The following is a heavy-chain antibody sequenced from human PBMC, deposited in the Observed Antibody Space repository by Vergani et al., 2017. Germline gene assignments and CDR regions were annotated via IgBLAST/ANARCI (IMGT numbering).Heavy chain of an antibody. V-gene: IGHV3-20*01. D-gene: IGHD6-19*01. CDR1: GFTFDDYG. J-gene: IGHJ6*03. CDR3: ARADSGWYTTSYMDV. CDR2: INWNGGST. Sequence: EVQLLESGGGLVQRGGSLRLSCAASGFTFDDYGMSWVRQAPGKGLEWVSGINWNGGSTGYADSVKGRFTISRDKAKNSLYLQMNSLRAEDTALYHCARADSGWYTTSYMDVWGKGTTVTVSS.